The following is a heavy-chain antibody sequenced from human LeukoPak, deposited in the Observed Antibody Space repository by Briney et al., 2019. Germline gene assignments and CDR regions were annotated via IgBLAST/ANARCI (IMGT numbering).Heavy chain of an antibody. V-gene: IGHV1-8*03. Sequence: GASVKVSCKASGYTFTSYDINWVRQATGQGLEWMGWMNPNSGNTGYAQKFQGRVTITRNTSTSTAYMELSSLRSEDTAVYYCARDYCSSTSCYKRTFNYWGQGTLVTVSS. CDR2: MNPNSGNT. CDR1: GYTFTSYD. J-gene: IGHJ4*02. D-gene: IGHD2-2*02. CDR3: ARDYCSSTSCYKRTFNY.